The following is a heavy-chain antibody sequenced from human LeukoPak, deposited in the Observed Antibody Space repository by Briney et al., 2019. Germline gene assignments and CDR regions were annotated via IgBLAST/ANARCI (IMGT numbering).Heavy chain of an antibody. D-gene: IGHD3-10*01. J-gene: IGHJ6*02. CDR1: GGSISSYY. V-gene: IGHV4-59*12. CDR3: ARAISGSGELGLFHYGMDV. CDR2: IYHSGST. Sequence: PSETLSLTCTVSGGSISSYYWSWIRQPAGKGLEWIGYIYHSGSTYYNPSLKSRVTISVDRSKNQFSLKLSSVTAADTAVYYCARAISGSGELGLFHYGMDVWGQGTTVTVSS.